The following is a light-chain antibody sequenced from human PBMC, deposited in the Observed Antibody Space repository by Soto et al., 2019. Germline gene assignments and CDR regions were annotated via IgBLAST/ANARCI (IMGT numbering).Light chain of an antibody. CDR1: SSDVGGYNY. Sequence: QSVLTQPPSASGSPGQSVSISCTGTSSDVGGYNYVSWYQQHPGKAPKLMICEVSKRPSGVPDRFSGSKSGNTASLTVSGLQAEDEADYYCSSYAGSYSWVFCGGTKLTVL. CDR2: EVS. V-gene: IGLV2-8*01. J-gene: IGLJ3*02. CDR3: SSYAGSYSWV.